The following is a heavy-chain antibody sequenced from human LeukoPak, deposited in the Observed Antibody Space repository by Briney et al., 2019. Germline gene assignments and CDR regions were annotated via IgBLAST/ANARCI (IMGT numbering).Heavy chain of an antibody. CDR2: IKSESDGGTS. D-gene: IGHD3-22*01. CDR3: ATSSYDTSGSLEFDC. Sequence: PGGSLRLSCAASGFTFSDAWFSWVRQAPGKGLEWLGRIKSESDGGTSDYAAPVKGRFNISRDDSKNTLYLQMNNLKTEDTAVYYCATSSYDTSGSLEFDCWGQGTLVTVSS. V-gene: IGHV3-15*01. CDR1: GFTFSDAW. J-gene: IGHJ4*02.